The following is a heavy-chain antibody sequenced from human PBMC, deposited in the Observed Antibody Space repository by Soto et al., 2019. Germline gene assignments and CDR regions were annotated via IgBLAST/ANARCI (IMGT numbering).Heavy chain of an antibody. CDR2: IKQDGSEK. V-gene: IGHV3-7*05. D-gene: IGHD3-3*01. J-gene: IGHJ4*02. CDR1: GFTFRSHW. Sequence: EVQLVESGGGLVQPGGSLRLSCAASGFTFRSHWMSWVRQAPGKGLEWVANIKQDGSEKYYVDSVKGRFTISRDNAKNSLYLQMNSLRAEDTAVYYCARIYYDIWSGYYRDYWVQGTLVTVSS. CDR3: ARIYYDIWSGYYRDY.